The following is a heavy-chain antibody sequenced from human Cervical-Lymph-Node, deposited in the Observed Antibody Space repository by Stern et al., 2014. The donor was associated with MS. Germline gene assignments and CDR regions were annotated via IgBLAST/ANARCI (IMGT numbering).Heavy chain of an antibody. CDR2: ITTSGGGT. CDR3: VRDLGEDIVDPVDS. Sequence: VQLVESGAGVKEPGASVKVSCKTSGYSFTTFHIHWVRQVPGQGLEWVSIITTSGGGTFSAPKFKGRVTLTRDAITSTVYMELNSLRSEDTAVYYCVRDLGEDIVDPVDSWGQGTLVTVSS. D-gene: IGHD5-12*01. J-gene: IGHJ4*02. CDR1: GYSFTTFH. V-gene: IGHV1-46*01.